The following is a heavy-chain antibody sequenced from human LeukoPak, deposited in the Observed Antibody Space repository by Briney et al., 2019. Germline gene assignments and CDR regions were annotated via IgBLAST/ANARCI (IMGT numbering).Heavy chain of an antibody. CDR3: AGGYGSGSYSA. J-gene: IGHJ5*02. D-gene: IGHD3-10*01. V-gene: IGHV3-11*01. CDR2: IVNSGGTT. Sequence: GGSLRLSCAASGFTFSKYYMSWIRQAPGKGLEWISYIVNSGGTTSYADSVQGRFTISSDDAKNPLYLQMNSLRAEDTAVYYCAGGYGSGSYSAWGQGIPVTVSS. CDR1: GFTFSKYY.